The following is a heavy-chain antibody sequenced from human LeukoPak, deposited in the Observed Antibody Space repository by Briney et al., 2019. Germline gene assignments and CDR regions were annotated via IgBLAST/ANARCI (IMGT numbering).Heavy chain of an antibody. J-gene: IGHJ4*02. D-gene: IGHD6-6*01. CDR1: GVSISSYY. Sequence: SSETLSLTCTVSGVSISSYYWSWIRQPPGKGLEWIGYIYYSGSTNYNPSLKSRVTISVDTSKNQFSLKLSSVTAADTAVYYCARGIAAPFYYFDYWGQGTLVTVSS. V-gene: IGHV4-59*01. CDR3: ARGIAAPFYYFDY. CDR2: IYYSGST.